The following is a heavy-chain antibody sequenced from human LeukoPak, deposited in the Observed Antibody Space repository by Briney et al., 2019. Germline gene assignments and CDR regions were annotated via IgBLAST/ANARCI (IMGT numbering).Heavy chain of an antibody. CDR3: ARQGSDSSGYYYVGSEDSYYYMDV. CDR1: GYSFTSYW. Sequence: GESLKISCKGSGYSFTSYWIGWVRQMPGKGLEWMGIIYPGDSDTRYSPSFQGQVTISADKSINTAYLQWSSLKASDTAMYYCARQGSDSSGYYYVGSEDSYYYMDVWGKGTTVTISS. CDR2: IYPGDSDT. J-gene: IGHJ6*03. V-gene: IGHV5-51*01. D-gene: IGHD3-22*01.